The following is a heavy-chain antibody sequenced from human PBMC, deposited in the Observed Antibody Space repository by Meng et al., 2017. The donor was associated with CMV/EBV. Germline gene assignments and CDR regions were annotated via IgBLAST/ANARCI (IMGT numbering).Heavy chain of an antibody. Sequence: GESLKISCAASGFTFSSYSMNWVRQAPGKGLEWVSSISSSSSYIYYADSVKGRFTISRDNAKNSLYLQMNSLRAEDTAAYYCARGGKGVWGQGTTVTVSS. J-gene: IGHJ6*02. CDR2: ISSSSSYI. V-gene: IGHV3-21*01. CDR1: GFTFSSYS. CDR3: ARGGKGV.